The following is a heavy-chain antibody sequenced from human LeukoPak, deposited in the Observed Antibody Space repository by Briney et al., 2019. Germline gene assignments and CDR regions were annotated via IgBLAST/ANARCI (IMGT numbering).Heavy chain of an antibody. Sequence: GGSLRLSCAASGFTFSSYGMHWVRQAPGKGLEWVAFIRYDGSNKYYADSVKGRFTISRDNSKNTLYLQMNSLRAEDTAVYYCARDPGEIVRRLYDYVWGSYRYFDYWGQGTLVTVSS. CDR1: GFTFSSYG. CDR2: IRYDGSNK. D-gene: IGHD3-16*02. V-gene: IGHV3-30*02. CDR3: ARDPGEIVRRLYDYVWGSYRYFDY. J-gene: IGHJ4*02.